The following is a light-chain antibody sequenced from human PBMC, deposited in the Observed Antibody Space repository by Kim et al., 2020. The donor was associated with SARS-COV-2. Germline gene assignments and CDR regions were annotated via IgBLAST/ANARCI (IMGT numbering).Light chain of an antibody. Sequence: QSALTQPASVSGSPGQSITISCTGTSSDVGGYNFVSWYQQHLGEAPKLIIYDVTIRPSGVSNRFSASKSGNTASLTISGLQAEDEADYYCSSYTSSTTLGVFGGGTQLTVL. CDR1: SSDVGGYNF. V-gene: IGLV2-14*03. CDR2: DVT. CDR3: SSYTSSTTLGV. J-gene: IGLJ2*01.